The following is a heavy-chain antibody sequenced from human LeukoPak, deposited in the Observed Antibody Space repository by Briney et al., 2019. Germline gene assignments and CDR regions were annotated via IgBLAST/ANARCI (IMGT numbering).Heavy chain of an antibody. J-gene: IGHJ6*03. CDR1: GGSISSYY. CDR2: IYYSGST. CDR3: AAPDNYYYYYMDV. V-gene: IGHV4-39*07. Sequence: SETLSLTCTVSGGSISSYYWGWIRQPPGKGLEWIGSIYYSGSTYYNPSLKSRVTISVDTSKNQFSLKLSSVTAADTAVYYCAAPDNYYYYYMDVWGKGTTVTVSS.